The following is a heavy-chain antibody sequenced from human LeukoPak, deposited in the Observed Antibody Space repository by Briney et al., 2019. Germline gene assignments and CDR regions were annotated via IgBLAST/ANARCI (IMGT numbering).Heavy chain of an antibody. D-gene: IGHD5-12*01. CDR1: GFTFSSYA. V-gene: IGHV3-23*01. CDR2: ISGSGDTT. J-gene: IGHJ4*02. Sequence: GGSLRLSCAASGFTFSSYAMSWVRQAPGKGLEWVSAISGSGDTTYFADSVKGRFTISRDNSKNTLYLQMNSLRAEDTAVYYCAKGDSGYGVDYWGQGTLVTVSS. CDR3: AKGDSGYGVDY.